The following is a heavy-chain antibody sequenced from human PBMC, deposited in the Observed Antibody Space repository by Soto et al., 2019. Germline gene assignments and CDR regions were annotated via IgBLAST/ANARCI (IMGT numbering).Heavy chain of an antibody. V-gene: IGHV3-23*01. D-gene: IGHD2-21*02. CDR3: AKRDIVVVTAIRPFDY. J-gene: IGHJ4*02. Sequence: EVQLLESGGGLVQPGGSLRLSCAASGFTFSSYAMSWVRQAPGKGLEWVSAISGSGGSTYYADSVKGRFTISRDNSKNTLYLQMNSLRAEDTAVYYCAKRDIVVVTAIRPFDYWGQGNLVTVSS. CDR1: GFTFSSYA. CDR2: ISGSGGST.